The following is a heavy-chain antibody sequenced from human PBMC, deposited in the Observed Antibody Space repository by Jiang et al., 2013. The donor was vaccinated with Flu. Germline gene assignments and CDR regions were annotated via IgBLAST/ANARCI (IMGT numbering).Heavy chain of an antibody. CDR3: ARVLRYFDWLLDY. D-gene: IGHD3-9*01. CDR1: GGSISSYY. CDR2: IYYSGST. J-gene: IGHJ4*02. Sequence: LLKPSETLSLTCTVSGGSISSYYWSWIRQPPGKGLEWIGYIYYSGSTNYNPSLKSRVTISVDTSKNQFSLKLSSVTAADTAVYYCARVLRYFDWLLDYWGQGTRGHRLL. V-gene: IGHV4-59*01.